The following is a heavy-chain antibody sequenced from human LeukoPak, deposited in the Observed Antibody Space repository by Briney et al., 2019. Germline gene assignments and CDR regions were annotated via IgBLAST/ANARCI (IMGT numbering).Heavy chain of an antibody. D-gene: IGHD3-10*01. Sequence: GSSVKVSCKASGGTFSSYAISCVRQAPGQGLEWMGGIIPIFVTATYAQKFQGRVTITADKPTSAPYMELSSLRSEDTAVYYCASRPYYSGSGYFYYYMDVWGKGTTVPVSS. CDR1: GGTFSSYA. CDR2: IIPIFVTA. V-gene: IGHV1-69*06. J-gene: IGHJ6*03. CDR3: ASRPYYSGSGYFYYYMDV.